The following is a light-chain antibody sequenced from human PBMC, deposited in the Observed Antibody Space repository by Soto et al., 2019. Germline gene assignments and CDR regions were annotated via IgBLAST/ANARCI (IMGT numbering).Light chain of an antibody. V-gene: IGLV2-8*01. J-gene: IGLJ1*01. CDR3: SSYAGSSNV. CDR1: SRDVGGYSY. CDR2: EVH. Sequence: SVLTQPASASGSPGQSVAISWTGTSRDVGGYSYVSWYQQPPGKAPTLMISEVHKRPSGAPDRFSGSKSGNTASLTVSGLQAEDEADYYCSSYAGSSNVFGTGTKVTVL.